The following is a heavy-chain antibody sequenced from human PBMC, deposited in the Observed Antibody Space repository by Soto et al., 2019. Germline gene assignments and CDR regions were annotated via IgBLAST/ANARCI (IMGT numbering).Heavy chain of an antibody. CDR2: IYYSGRT. Sequence: QLQLQESGPGLVKPSETLSLTCTVSGGSISSSTYYWGWIRQPPGKGLEWIGSIYYSGRTYYNPSPKSRVTISVDTPKNQFPLKLSSVTAADTAVYYCARSAGSGSYLSWFDPWGQGTLVTVSS. V-gene: IGHV4-39*01. J-gene: IGHJ5*02. CDR3: ARSAGSGSYLSWFDP. CDR1: GGSISSSTYY. D-gene: IGHD3-10*01.